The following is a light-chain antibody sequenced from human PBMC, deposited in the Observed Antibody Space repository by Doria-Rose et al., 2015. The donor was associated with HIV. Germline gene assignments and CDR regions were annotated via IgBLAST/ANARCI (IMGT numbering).Light chain of an antibody. V-gene: IGKV4-1*01. CDR3: QQYYDTPS. J-gene: IGKJ3*01. CDR1: QSLLYTSKNY. CDR2: WAS. Sequence: DIQMTQSPESLGMSLSERATLNCKSNQSLLYTSKNYLAWYQQKPGQPPKLLIYWASTRQSGVPARFSGSGSGTDFALTISSLEAEDVAVYYCQQYYDTPSFGPGTTVDIK.